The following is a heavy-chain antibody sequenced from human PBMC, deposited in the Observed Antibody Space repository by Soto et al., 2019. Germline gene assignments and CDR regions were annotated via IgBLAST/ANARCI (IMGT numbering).Heavy chain of an antibody. CDR3: ARGRGYSYGLDP. J-gene: IGHJ5*02. Sequence: SETLSLTCTVSGDSISSANNYWSWIRQPPGEGLEWIGFISYSGTTSYSPSLKSRLAISLDTSKNQFSLSLTSVTASDTAVYYCARGRGYSYGLDPWGQGTLVTVSS. D-gene: IGHD5-12*01. V-gene: IGHV4-30-4*01. CDR2: ISYSGTT. CDR1: GDSISSANNY.